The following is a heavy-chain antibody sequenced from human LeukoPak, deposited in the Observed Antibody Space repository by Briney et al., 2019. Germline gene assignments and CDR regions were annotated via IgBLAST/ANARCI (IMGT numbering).Heavy chain of an antibody. J-gene: IGHJ4*02. Sequence: GGSLRLSCAASGFTFSRYWMTWVRQAPGKGLDWVGRIKSKIDGGTTDYAAPLKGRFTISRDDSKNTLYLQMNSLKTEDTAVYYCTTGGIVATTVDYWGQGTLVTVSS. D-gene: IGHD5-12*01. CDR3: TTGGIVATTVDY. CDR1: GFTFSRYW. V-gene: IGHV3-15*01. CDR2: IKSKIDGGTT.